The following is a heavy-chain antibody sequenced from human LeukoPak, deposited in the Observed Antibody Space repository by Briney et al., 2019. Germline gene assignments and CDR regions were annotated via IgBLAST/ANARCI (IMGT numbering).Heavy chain of an antibody. CDR3: ARDGFDFWSGYPTTVDY. CDR2: ISSSSNTI. V-gene: IGHV3-48*01. CDR1: GFTFSSYS. D-gene: IGHD3-3*01. J-gene: IGHJ4*02. Sequence: GSLRLSCVASGFTFSSYSMNWVRQSPGKGLEWVSYISSSSNTIYYADSVKGRFTTSRDNANNSLYLQMNSLRAEDTAVYYCARDGFDFWSGYPTTVDYWGQGTLVTVSS.